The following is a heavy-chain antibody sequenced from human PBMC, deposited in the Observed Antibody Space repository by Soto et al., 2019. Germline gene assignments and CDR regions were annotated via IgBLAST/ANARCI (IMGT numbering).Heavy chain of an antibody. CDR2: INSDGSST. J-gene: IGHJ3*02. Sequence: GGSLRLSCAASGFTFSSYWMHWVRQAPGKGLVWVSRINSDGSSTSYADSVKGRFTISRDNAKNTLYLQMNSLRAEDTAVYYCARDGIVGATTYAFDIWGQGTMVTVSS. CDR3: ARDGIVGATTYAFDI. D-gene: IGHD1-26*01. V-gene: IGHV3-74*01. CDR1: GFTFSSYW.